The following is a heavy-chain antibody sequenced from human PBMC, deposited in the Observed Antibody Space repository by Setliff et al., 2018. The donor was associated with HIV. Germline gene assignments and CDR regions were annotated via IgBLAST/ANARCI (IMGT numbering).Heavy chain of an antibody. CDR1: GYTFTSYS. CDR2: VNPSGGST. D-gene: IGHD3-16*01. CDR3: ARGRTAGYNYDYGY. J-gene: IGHJ4*02. Sequence: ASVKVSCKASGYTFTSYSMHWVRQAPGQGLEWLGMVNPSGGSTAYAQKFQGRVTMTRDTSTNTVYMDLSGLRSDDTAVYYCARGRTAGYNYDYGYWGRGTLVTVPQ. V-gene: IGHV1-46*01.